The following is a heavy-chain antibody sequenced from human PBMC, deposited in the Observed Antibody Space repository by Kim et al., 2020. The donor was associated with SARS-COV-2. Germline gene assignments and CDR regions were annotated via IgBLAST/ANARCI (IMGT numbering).Heavy chain of an antibody. CDR2: IFPGDSET. CDR1: GYNFTNSW. V-gene: IGHV5-51*01. Sequence: GESLKISCKGSGYNFTNSWIGCVRQMPGKGLEWMGLIFPGDSETRYSPSFQGQVTISADKSISSAFLQWGSLAASDTAIYFCARLIYSGYDFPLDFWGQGTLVTVSS. J-gene: IGHJ4*02. CDR3: ARLIYSGYDFPLDF. D-gene: IGHD5-12*01.